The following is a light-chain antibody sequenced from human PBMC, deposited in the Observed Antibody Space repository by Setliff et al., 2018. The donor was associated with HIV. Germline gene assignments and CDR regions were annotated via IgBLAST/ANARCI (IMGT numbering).Light chain of an antibody. CDR3: QVWHSSSDRYV. CDR1: NIGSKN. Sequence: SYELTQPPSVSVAPGKTARITCGGNNIGSKNVHWYQQKPGQAPVLVVYGDSDRPSGIPERFSGSNSGNTATLTISRVEAGDEADYYCQVWHSSSDRYVLGSGTKVTVL. CDR2: GDS. V-gene: IGLV3-21*03. J-gene: IGLJ1*01.